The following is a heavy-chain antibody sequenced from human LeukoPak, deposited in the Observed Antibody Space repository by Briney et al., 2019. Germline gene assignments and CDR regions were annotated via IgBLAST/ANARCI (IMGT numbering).Heavy chain of an antibody. Sequence: GGSLRLSCAASGFALRSYTVTWVRQAPGKGLEWVSSISSTSAYIYYAESVKGRFSISRDNVDNVVHLQMSSLTNEDTAVYYCARVAAAGPTGWFDSWGQGTLVTVSS. CDR1: GFALRSYT. J-gene: IGHJ5*01. CDR2: ISSTSAYI. CDR3: ARVAAAGPTGWFDS. V-gene: IGHV3-21*01. D-gene: IGHD6-25*01.